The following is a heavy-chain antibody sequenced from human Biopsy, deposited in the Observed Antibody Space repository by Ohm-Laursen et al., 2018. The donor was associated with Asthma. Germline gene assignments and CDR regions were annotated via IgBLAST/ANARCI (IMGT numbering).Heavy chain of an antibody. CDR2: MPFEGRQT. Sequence: SLRLSRTAAGFSFNSYGMHWVRQAPGKGLEWAGVMPFEGRQTYYADSVKGRFTISRDNSNITLYLQMNSLRAEDTAVYYCAKERYFDFWSGYPIWGQGTMVTVSS. CDR1: GFSFNSYG. CDR3: AKERYFDFWSGYPI. J-gene: IGHJ3*02. D-gene: IGHD3-3*01. V-gene: IGHV3-30*18.